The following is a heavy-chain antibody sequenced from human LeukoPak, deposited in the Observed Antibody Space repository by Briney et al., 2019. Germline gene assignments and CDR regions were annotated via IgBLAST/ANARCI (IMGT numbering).Heavy chain of an antibody. Sequence: KASETLSLTCTVSGGSISSGGYYWSWIRQHPGKGLEWIGYIYYSGSTYYNPSLKSRVTISVDTSKNQFSLKLSSVTAADTAVYYCARRGRGQQRQYFQHWGQGTLVTVSS. CDR3: ARRGRGQQRQYFQH. J-gene: IGHJ1*01. V-gene: IGHV4-31*03. CDR2: IYYSGST. CDR1: GGSISSGGYY. D-gene: IGHD6-13*01.